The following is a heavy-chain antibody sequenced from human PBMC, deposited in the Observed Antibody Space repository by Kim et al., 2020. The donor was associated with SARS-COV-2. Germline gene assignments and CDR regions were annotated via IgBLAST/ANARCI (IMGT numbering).Heavy chain of an antibody. Sequence: NYAQKLQGRVTMTTDTSTSTAYMELRSLRSDDTAVYYCARIYGDYVAFDIWGQGTMVTVSS. J-gene: IGHJ3*02. V-gene: IGHV1-18*01. D-gene: IGHD4-17*01. CDR3: ARIYGDYVAFDI.